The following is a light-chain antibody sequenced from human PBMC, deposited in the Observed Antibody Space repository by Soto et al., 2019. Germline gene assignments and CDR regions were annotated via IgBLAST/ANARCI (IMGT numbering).Light chain of an antibody. CDR3: RSYTSSSPPSV. CDR1: SSDVGGYNY. CDR2: DVS. Sequence: QSALTQPASVSGSPGQPITISCTGTSSDVGGYNYVSWYQQHPGKAPKLMIYDVSNRPSGVSNRFSGSKSGNTASLTISGLQAEDESDYCCRSYTSSSPPSVFGPGTNVT. J-gene: IGLJ1*01. V-gene: IGLV2-14*01.